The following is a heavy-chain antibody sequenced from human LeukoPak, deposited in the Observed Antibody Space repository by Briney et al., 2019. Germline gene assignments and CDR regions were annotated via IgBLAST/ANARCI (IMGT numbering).Heavy chain of an antibody. Sequence: GGSLRLSCAVSGFTVNSNYVNWVRQAPGKGLEWVSVIYSGGDTYYADSVKGRFTISRDNSKNTLYLQMNNLRAEDTAVYYCARDRGAYYYDTGYWGQGTLVTVSS. J-gene: IGHJ4*02. D-gene: IGHD3-22*01. CDR2: IYSGGDT. CDR3: ARDRGAYYYDTGY. CDR1: GFTVNSNY. V-gene: IGHV3-66*01.